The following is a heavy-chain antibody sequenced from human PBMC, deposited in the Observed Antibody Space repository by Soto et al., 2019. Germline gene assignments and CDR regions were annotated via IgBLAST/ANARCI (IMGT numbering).Heavy chain of an antibody. J-gene: IGHJ4*02. CDR1: GYRFTTYQ. V-gene: IGHV1-46*01. CDR3: ARGDSNGWYFDY. Sequence: VASVKVSCKASGYRFTTYQMHWVRQAPGQGLEWMGTINPSGGSTSYAQRFQGRVTVTRDTSTSTVYMQLSSLRSEDTALYYCARGDSNGWYFDYWGQGTLVTVSS. CDR2: INPSGGST. D-gene: IGHD6-19*01.